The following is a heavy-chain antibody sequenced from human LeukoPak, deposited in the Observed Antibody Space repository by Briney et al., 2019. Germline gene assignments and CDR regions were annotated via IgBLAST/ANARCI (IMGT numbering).Heavy chain of an antibody. D-gene: IGHD3-3*01. CDR2: INHSGST. V-gene: IGHV4-34*01. Sequence: SETLSLTCAVYGGSFSGYYWSWIRQPPGKGLEWIGEINHSGSTNYNPSLKSRVTISVDTSKNQFSLKLSSVTAADTAVYYCARDLGYYDFWSGYYMDVWGKGTTVTVSS. CDR1: GGSFSGYY. J-gene: IGHJ6*03. CDR3: ARDLGYYDFWSGYYMDV.